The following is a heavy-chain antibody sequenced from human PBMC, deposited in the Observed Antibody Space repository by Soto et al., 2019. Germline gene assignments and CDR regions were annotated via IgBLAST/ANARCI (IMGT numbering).Heavy chain of an antibody. V-gene: IGHV1-3*01. Sequence: ASVKVSCKASGYTFTSYAMHWVRQAPGQRLEWMGWINAGNGNTKYSQKFQGRVTITRDTSASTAYMELSSLRSEDTAVYYCARDRNYDRSGYPWGQGTLVPVSS. CDR2: INAGNGNT. J-gene: IGHJ5*02. CDR1: GYTFTSYA. CDR3: ARDRNYDRSGYP. D-gene: IGHD3-22*01.